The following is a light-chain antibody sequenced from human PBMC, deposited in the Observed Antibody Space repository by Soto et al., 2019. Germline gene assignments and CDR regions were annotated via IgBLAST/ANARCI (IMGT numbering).Light chain of an antibody. J-gene: IGLJ1*01. CDR2: EVS. CDR1: SSGVGNYKY. Sequence: SALTQPASVSGSPGQSITISCTGTSSGVGNYKYVSWYQQHPGKAPKLMIYEVSNRPSGVSNRFSGSKSGNTASLTISGLQAEDETDYYYFSYTSSGTYVFGTGTKLTVL. V-gene: IGLV2-14*01. CDR3: FSYTSSGTYV.